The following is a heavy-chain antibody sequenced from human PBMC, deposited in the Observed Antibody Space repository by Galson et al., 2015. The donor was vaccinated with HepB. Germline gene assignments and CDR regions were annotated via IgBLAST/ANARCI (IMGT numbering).Heavy chain of an antibody. V-gene: IGHV3-15*07. D-gene: IGHD2-21*02. CDR1: GFTFSNAW. Sequence: SLRLSCAASGFTFSNAWMNWVRQAPGKGLEWVGRIKSKTDGGTTDYAAPVKGRFTISRDDSKNTLYLQMNSLKTEDTAVYYCTTALIVVVTAIHYFDYWGQGTLVTVSS. CDR2: IKSKTDGGTT. CDR3: TTALIVVVTAIHYFDY. J-gene: IGHJ4*02.